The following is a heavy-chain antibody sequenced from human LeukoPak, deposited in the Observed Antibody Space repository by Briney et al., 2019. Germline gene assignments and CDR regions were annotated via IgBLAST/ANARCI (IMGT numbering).Heavy chain of an antibody. V-gene: IGHV1-18*01. Sequence: ASVKVSCKASGYTFTSYGISWVRQAPGQGLEWMGWISPYNGNTNYAQKLQGRVTMTTDTSTSTAYMELRSLRSDDTAVYYCARDENSGSDPGDAFDIWGQGTMVTVSS. J-gene: IGHJ3*02. CDR1: GYTFTSYG. D-gene: IGHD3-22*01. CDR3: ARDENSGSDPGDAFDI. CDR2: ISPYNGNT.